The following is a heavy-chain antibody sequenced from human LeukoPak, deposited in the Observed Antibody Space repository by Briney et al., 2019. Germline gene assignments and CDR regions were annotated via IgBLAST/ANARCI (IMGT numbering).Heavy chain of an antibody. CDR1: GFTFSGYS. V-gene: IGHV3-21*01. J-gene: IGHJ4*02. D-gene: IGHD5-18*01. Sequence: GGSLRLSCAASGFTFSGYSMNWVRQAPGKGLEWVSSISSSSSYIYYADSVKGRFTISRDNSKNTLYLQMNSLRAEDTAVYYCAKELQLWSGWNFDYWGQGTLVTVSS. CDR3: AKELQLWSGWNFDY. CDR2: ISSSSSYI.